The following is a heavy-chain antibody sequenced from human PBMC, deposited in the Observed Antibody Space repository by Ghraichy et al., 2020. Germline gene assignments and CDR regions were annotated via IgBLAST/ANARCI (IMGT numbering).Heavy chain of an antibody. CDR2: IYYSGST. V-gene: IGHV4-39*01. Sequence: SQTLSLTCTVSGGSISSSSYYWGWIRQSPAKGLEWIGSIYYSGSTYYNPSLKSRVTISVDTSKNQFSLKLSSVTAADTAVYYCARPSPGHYGDYDPIIFDDWGQGTLVTVSS. CDR3: ARPSPGHYGDYDPIIFDD. CDR1: GGSISSSSYY. J-gene: IGHJ4*02. D-gene: IGHD4-17*01.